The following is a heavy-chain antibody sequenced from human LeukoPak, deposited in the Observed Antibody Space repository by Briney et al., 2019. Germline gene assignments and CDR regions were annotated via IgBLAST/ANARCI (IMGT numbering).Heavy chain of an antibody. CDR3: ARDTAYYYGSGSYD. CDR1: GFTVSSNY. CDR2: IYSGGST. Sequence: GGSLRLSCAASGFTVSSNYMSWVRQAPGKGLEWVSVIYSGGSTYYADSVKGRFTISRDTSKNTLYLQMNSLRAEDTAVYYCARDTAYYYGSGSYDWGQGTLVTVSS. V-gene: IGHV3-53*01. J-gene: IGHJ4*02. D-gene: IGHD3-10*01.